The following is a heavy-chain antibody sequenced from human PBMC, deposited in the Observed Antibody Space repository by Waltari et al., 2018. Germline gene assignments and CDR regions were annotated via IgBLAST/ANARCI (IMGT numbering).Heavy chain of an antibody. V-gene: IGHV5-51*01. CDR1: GYSFTSYW. D-gene: IGHD6-13*01. CDR3: ARPLIAAAEAHGFDP. CDR2: IESCDSDT. J-gene: IGHJ5*02. Sequence: EVQLVQSGAEVKKPGESLKISCKGSGYSFTSYWIGWVRQMPGKGLEWMGIIESCDSDTKYSPAFQGQVTISADKSISTAYLQWSSVKASDTAMYYCARPLIAAAEAHGFDPWGQGTLVTVSS.